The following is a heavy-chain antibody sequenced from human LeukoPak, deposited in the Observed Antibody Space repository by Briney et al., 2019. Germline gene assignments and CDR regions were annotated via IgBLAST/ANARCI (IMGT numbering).Heavy chain of an antibody. Sequence: PSETLSLTCTVSGGSISSYYWSWIRQPPGKGLEWIGYIYYSGSTNYNPSLKSRVTISVDTSKNQFSLKLSSVTAADTAVYYCARVVGSTVTTGIFDYWGQGTLVTVSS. J-gene: IGHJ4*02. CDR3: ARVVGSTVTTGIFDY. D-gene: IGHD4-17*01. CDR1: GGSISSYY. CDR2: IYYSGST. V-gene: IGHV4-59*01.